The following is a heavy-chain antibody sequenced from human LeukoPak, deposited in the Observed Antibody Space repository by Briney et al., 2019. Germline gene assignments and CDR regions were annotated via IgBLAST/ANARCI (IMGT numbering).Heavy chain of an antibody. CDR1: GFTFSDYS. V-gene: IGHV3-48*01. Sequence: GGSLRLSCAASGFTFSDYSMNWVRQAPGKGLEWVSYISSSSSTIYYADSVKGRFTISRDKAKISLYLQMNSLRAEDTAVYYCARPSGVGDYWGQGTLVTVSS. J-gene: IGHJ4*02. CDR2: ISSSSSTI. D-gene: IGHD1-26*01. CDR3: ARPSGVGDY.